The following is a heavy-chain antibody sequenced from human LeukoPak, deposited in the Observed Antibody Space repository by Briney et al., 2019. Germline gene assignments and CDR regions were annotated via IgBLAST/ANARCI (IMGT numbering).Heavy chain of an antibody. CDR1: GFSFSSYG. J-gene: IGHJ5*02. Sequence: GGSLRLSCSASGFSFSSYGMRWVRQAPGKGLEWVAVIWYDGSNKYYADSVKGRFTISRDNSKNTLYLQMNSLRAEDTAVYYCARDLGASLNYYGSGNWFDPWGQGTLVTVSS. V-gene: IGHV3-33*08. D-gene: IGHD3-10*01. CDR2: IWYDGSNK. CDR3: ARDLGASLNYYGSGNWFDP.